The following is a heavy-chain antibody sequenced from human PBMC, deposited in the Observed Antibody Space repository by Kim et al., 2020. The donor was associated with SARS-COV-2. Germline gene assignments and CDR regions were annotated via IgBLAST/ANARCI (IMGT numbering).Heavy chain of an antibody. CDR1: GGSISSSSYY. CDR3: ARHGESSSWYETEAFQH. CDR2: IYYSGST. D-gene: IGHD6-13*01. J-gene: IGHJ1*01. V-gene: IGHV4-39*01. Sequence: SETLSLTCTVSGGSISSSSYYRGWIRQPPGKGLEWIGSIYYSGSTYYNPSLKSRVTISVDTSKNQFSLKLSSVTAADTAVYYCARHGESSSWYETEAFQHWGQGTLVTVSS.